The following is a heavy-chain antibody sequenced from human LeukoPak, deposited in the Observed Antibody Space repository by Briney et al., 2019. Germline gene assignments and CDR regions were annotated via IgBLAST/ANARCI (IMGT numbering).Heavy chain of an antibody. V-gene: IGHV3-30-3*01. D-gene: IGHD3-3*01. J-gene: IGHJ4*02. CDR1: GFTFSSYA. Sequence: GRSLRLSCAASGFTFSSYAMHWVRQAPGKGLEWVAVISYDGSNKYYADSVKGRFTISRDNSKNTLYLQMNSLRAEDTAVYYCARSLYDFWSGHPPMGYWGQGTLVTVSS. CDR2: ISYDGSNK. CDR3: ARSLYDFWSGHPPMGY.